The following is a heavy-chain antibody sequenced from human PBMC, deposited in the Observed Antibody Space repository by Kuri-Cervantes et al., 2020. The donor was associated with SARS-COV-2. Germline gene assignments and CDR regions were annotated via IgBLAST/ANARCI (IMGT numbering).Heavy chain of an antibody. V-gene: IGHV1-69*05. D-gene: IGHD6-19*01. CDR3: ASGYSSGSHYYYYYMDV. CDR1: GYTFTGDY. Sequence: SVKVSCKASGYTFTGDYMHWVRQAPGQGLEWMGGIIPIFGTANYAQKFQGRVTITTDESTSTAYMELSSLRSEDTAVYYCASGYSSGSHYYYYYMDVWGKGTTVTVSS. CDR2: IIPIFGTA. J-gene: IGHJ6*03.